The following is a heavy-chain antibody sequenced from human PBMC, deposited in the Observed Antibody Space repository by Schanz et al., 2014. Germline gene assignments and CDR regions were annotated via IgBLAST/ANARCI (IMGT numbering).Heavy chain of an antibody. Sequence: QLQLQESGPRLVKSSETLSLICTVSGGSVSSNSYHWGWIRQPPGKGLEWIGNVYYSGSTYYNPSLKSRVTISVDTSKNQFSLKLTSVTAADTALYYCAGMATVTYFDFWGQGALXTVSS. D-gene: IGHD4-17*01. CDR1: GGSVSSNSYH. CDR2: VYYSGST. V-gene: IGHV4-39*01. CDR3: AGMATVTYFDF. J-gene: IGHJ4*02.